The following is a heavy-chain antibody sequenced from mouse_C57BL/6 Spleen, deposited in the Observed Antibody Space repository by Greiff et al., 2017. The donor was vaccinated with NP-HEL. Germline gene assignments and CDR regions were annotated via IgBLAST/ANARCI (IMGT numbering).Heavy chain of an antibody. CDR2: INPNNGGT. Sequence: EVQLHQSGPELVKPGASVKISCKASGYTFTDYYMNWVKQSHGKSLEWIGDINPNNGGTSYNQKFKGKATLTVDKSSSTAYMELRSLTSEDSAVYYCASGSNYFDYWGQGTLVTVSA. D-gene: IGHD1-1*01. CDR3: ASGSNYFDY. J-gene: IGHJ3*01. CDR1: GYTFTDYY. V-gene: IGHV1-26*01.